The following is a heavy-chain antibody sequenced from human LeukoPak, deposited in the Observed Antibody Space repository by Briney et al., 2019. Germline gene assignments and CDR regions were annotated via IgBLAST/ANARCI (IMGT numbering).Heavy chain of an antibody. J-gene: IGHJ4*02. CDR2: ISYSGST. Sequence: SETLSFTCTVSGGSISSHYWSWIRQPPGKGLEWIGCISYSGSTNYNPSLKSRVTISVDTSKNQFSLKLSSVTAADTAVYYCARARLYGDYGGIDYWGQGTLVTVSS. CDR1: GGSISSHY. D-gene: IGHD4-23*01. CDR3: ARARLYGDYGGIDY. V-gene: IGHV4-59*11.